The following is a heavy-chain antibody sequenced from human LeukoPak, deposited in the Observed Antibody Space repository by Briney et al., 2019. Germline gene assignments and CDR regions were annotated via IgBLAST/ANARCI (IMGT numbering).Heavy chain of an antibody. Sequence: GGSLRLSCSASGFTFSIYAMHWVRQAPGKGLQYVSAINSNGDGAYYADSVRGRFTISRDNSKDTVYLQMNSLRAEDTAVYYCARGPGLYGDSVGYFDSWGQGTLVTVSS. CDR1: GFTFSIYA. J-gene: IGHJ4*02. CDR3: ARGPGLYGDSVGYFDS. CDR2: INSNGDGA. D-gene: IGHD4-17*01. V-gene: IGHV3-64*04.